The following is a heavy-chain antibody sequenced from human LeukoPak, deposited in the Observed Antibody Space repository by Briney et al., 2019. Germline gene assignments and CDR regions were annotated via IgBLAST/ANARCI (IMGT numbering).Heavy chain of an antibody. J-gene: IGHJ4*02. D-gene: IGHD1-1*01. V-gene: IGHV4-59*01. Sequence: PSETLSLTCTVSGGSISSYYWSWIRQPPGKGLEWIGYIYYSGSTNYNPSLKSRVTISVDTSKSQFSLKLNSVTAADTAVYYCPRGRLERRPDSFDYWGQGTLVTVSS. CDR2: IYYSGST. CDR1: GGSISSYY. CDR3: PRGRLERRPDSFDY.